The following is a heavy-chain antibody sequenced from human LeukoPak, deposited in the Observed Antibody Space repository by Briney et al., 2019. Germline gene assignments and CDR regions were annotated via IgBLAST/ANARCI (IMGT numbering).Heavy chain of an antibody. CDR3: ARDYGDQGWFDP. CDR1: GGSISSYY. V-gene: IGHV4-59*01. CDR2: IYYSGST. D-gene: IGHD4-17*01. J-gene: IGHJ5*02. Sequence: SETPSLTCTVSGGSISSYYWSWIRQPPGKGLEWIGYIYYSGSTNYNPSLKSRVTISVDTSKNQFSLKLSSVTAADTAVYYCARDYGDQGWFDPWGQGTLVTVSS.